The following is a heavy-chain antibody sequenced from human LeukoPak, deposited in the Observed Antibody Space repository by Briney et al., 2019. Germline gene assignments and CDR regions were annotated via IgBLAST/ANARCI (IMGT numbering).Heavy chain of an antibody. J-gene: IGHJ5*02. CDR1: GYSISSGYY. D-gene: IGHD2-2*02. V-gene: IGHV4-38-2*02. CDR3: ARATYPNWFDP. Sequence: SETLSLTCTVSGYSISSGYYWGWIRQSPGKGLEWIGSIYNSGSTYYNPSLKSRVTISVDTSKNQFSLKLSSVTAADTAVYYCARATYPNWFDPWGQGTLVTVSS. CDR2: IYNSGST.